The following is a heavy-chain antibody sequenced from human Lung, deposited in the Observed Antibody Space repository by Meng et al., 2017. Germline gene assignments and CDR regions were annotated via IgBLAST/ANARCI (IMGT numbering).Heavy chain of an antibody. CDR2: INHMGST. V-gene: IGHV4-34*02. J-gene: IGHJ4*02. D-gene: IGHD4-11*01. CDR1: CVSFSDYS. CDR3: ARGPTTMAHDFDY. Sequence: VYLKQGVPVLFQPSETLALPGVVSCVSFSDYSWSWIRQPPGKGLELIGEINHMGSTNYNPSLESRATISVDTSQNNLSLKLSSVTAADSAVYYCARGPTTMAHDFDYWGQGTLVTASS.